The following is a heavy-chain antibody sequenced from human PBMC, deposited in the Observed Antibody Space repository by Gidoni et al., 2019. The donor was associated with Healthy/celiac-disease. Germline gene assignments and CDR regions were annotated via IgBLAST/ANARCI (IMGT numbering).Heavy chain of an antibody. J-gene: IGHJ6*03. CDR1: GFTFSSYA. V-gene: IGHV3-23*01. CDR3: AKDQVVAEDYYYYYYMDV. Sequence: EVQLLESGGGLVQPGGSLRLSCAASGFTFSSYAMSWVRQAPGKGVEWVSAISGSGGSTYYADSVKGRFTISRDNSKNTLYLQMNSLRAEDTAVYYCAKDQVVAEDYYYYYYMDVWGKGTTVTVSS. CDR2: ISGSGGST. D-gene: IGHD2-15*01.